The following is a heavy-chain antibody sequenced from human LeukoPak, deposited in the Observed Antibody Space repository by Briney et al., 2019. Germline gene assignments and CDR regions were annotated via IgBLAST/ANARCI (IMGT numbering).Heavy chain of an antibody. Sequence: ASVKVSCKASGYIFSNHAISWVRQAPGQGPEWMGWISASNGNTNYAQKFQGRVTLTTDTSTSTAYMELRSLRPDDTAMYYCARALSVSAGTCFDYWGQGTLVTVSS. CDR3: ARALSVSAGTCFDY. CDR2: ISASNGNT. J-gene: IGHJ4*02. D-gene: IGHD1-1*01. V-gene: IGHV1-18*01. CDR1: GYIFSNHA.